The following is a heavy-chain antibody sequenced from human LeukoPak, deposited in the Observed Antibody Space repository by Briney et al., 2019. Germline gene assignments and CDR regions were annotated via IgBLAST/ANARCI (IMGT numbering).Heavy chain of an antibody. CDR2: ISDSGSSI. J-gene: IGHJ4*02. D-gene: IGHD6-19*01. V-gene: IGHV3-11*01. CDR3: ARGPRFPISVAGHFDY. CDR1: GFTFSDYY. Sequence: GGSLRLSCAASGFTFSDYYMSWIRQAPGKGLEWISYISDSGSSIYYADPMKGRFTISRDNAKNSLFLQMNSLGAEDTAVYYCARGPRFPISVAGHFDYWGQGILVTVSS.